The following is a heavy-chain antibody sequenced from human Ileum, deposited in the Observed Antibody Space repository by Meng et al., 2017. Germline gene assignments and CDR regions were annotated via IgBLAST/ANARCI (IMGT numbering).Heavy chain of an antibody. CDR3: ARSSTSPASYFFDY. D-gene: IGHD6-6*01. Sequence: QGQLQESGPRLVRPSETLSLACTVSGGSVSSGSYYWSWIRQPPGKGLEWIGHIYYSGSTNYNPSLKSRVTISVDMSKNQFSLKLNSVTAADTAIYFCARSSTSPASYFFDYWGQGTLVTVS. CDR2: IYYSGST. V-gene: IGHV4-61*01. J-gene: IGHJ4*02. CDR1: GGSVSSGSYY.